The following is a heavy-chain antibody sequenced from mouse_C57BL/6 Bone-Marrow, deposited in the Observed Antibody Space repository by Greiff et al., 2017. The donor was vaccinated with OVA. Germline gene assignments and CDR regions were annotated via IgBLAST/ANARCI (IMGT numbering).Heavy chain of an antibody. CDR3: ARHDGYPAWFAY. V-gene: IGHV5-12*01. CDR1: GFTFSDYY. J-gene: IGHJ3*01. Sequence: EVQRVESGGGLVQPGGSLKLSCAASGFTFSDYYLYWVRQTPEKRLEWVAYISNGGGSTYYPDTVKGRFTISRDNAKNTLYLQMSRLKSEDTAMYFCARHDGYPAWFAYWGQGTLVTVSA. CDR2: ISNGGGST. D-gene: IGHD2-3*01.